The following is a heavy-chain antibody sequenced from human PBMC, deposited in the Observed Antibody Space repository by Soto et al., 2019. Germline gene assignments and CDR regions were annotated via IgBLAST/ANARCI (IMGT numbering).Heavy chain of an antibody. CDR2: INPKSGGT. CDR1: GYTFTDYF. CDR3: AKAQFGSSTWYYYGMDV. D-gene: IGHD6-13*01. J-gene: IGHJ6*02. Sequence: GASVKVSCKASGYTFTDYFMYWVRQAPGQGLEWMGWINPKSGGTNYAQKFQDRVTMARDTSINTAYMELSSLRSDDTAMYYCAKAQFGSSTWYYYGMDVWGQGTTVTVSS. V-gene: IGHV1-2*02.